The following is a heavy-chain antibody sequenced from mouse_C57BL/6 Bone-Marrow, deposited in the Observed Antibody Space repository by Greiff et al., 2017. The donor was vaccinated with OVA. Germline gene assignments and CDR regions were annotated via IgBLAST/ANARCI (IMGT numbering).Heavy chain of an antibody. Sequence: VQGVESGPGLVQPSQSLSITCTVSGFSLTSYGVHWVRQSPGKGLEWLGVIWSGGSTDYNAAFISRLSISKDNSKSQVFFKMNSLQADDTAIYYCARKGGGYYGAMDYWGQGTSVTVSS. CDR3: ARKGGGYYGAMDY. D-gene: IGHD2-3*01. CDR2: IWSGGST. CDR1: GFSLTSYG. V-gene: IGHV2-2*01. J-gene: IGHJ4*01.